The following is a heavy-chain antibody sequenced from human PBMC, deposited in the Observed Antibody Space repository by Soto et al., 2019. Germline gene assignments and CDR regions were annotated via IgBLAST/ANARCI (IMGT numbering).Heavy chain of an antibody. V-gene: IGHV4-28*01. Sequence: SGTLYLTCAVSGYCISSSNWWGWIRQPPGKGLEWIGYIYYSGTTYYNPSLKSRVTMSVDTSKNQFSLKLTSVTAVDTAVYFFARREIQGPIDYSCQAVLVTVSS. CDR2: IYYSGTT. CDR3: ARREIQGPIDY. D-gene: IGHD1-26*01. CDR1: GYCISSSNW. J-gene: IGHJ4*02.